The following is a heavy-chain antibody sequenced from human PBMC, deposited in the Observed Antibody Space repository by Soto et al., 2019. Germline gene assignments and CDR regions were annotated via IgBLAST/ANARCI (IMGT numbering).Heavy chain of an antibody. CDR3: GGQDYGAKGYYFEN. Sequence: SETLSLTCSVSGGSINTGAYYWGWVRQTPGKGPEWIGSVYYSGTNLYYPSLKSRVTMSIDTSRNQFSLKLYSVTAADTAVYFCGGQDYGAKGYYFENWGQGALVTVSS. J-gene: IGHJ4*02. V-gene: IGHV4-39*01. CDR2: VYYSGTN. D-gene: IGHD4-17*01. CDR1: GGSINTGAYY.